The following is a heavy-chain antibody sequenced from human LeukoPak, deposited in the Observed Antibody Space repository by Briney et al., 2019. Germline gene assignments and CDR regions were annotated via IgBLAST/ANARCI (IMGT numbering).Heavy chain of an antibody. CDR1: GGSISGYY. Sequence: SETLALTCTISGGSISGYYWRWIRQPPGKGLEWIGYIYYSGSTNYNPSLKSRVTISVDTSKNQFSLKLSSVTAADTAVYYCARVAAAGYFDYWGQGTLVTVSS. CDR2: IYYSGST. V-gene: IGHV4-59*01. J-gene: IGHJ4*02. CDR3: ARVAAAGYFDY. D-gene: IGHD6-13*01.